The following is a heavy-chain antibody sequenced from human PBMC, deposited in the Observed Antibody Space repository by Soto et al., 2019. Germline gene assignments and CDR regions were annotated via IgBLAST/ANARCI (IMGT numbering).Heavy chain of an antibody. CDR3: ARHYYYANHYYYAMDV. Sequence: QVQLQESGPGLVRPSGTLSLTCAVSGASISSSNWWSWVRHPPGKGLEWIGDIYHDGSTNRNPSLKSRATISVDTSKNQFSLRLTSVTAADTAVYYCARHYYYANHYYYAMDVWGQGTTVTVSS. D-gene: IGHD3-22*01. CDR2: IYHDGST. J-gene: IGHJ6*02. V-gene: IGHV4-4*02. CDR1: GASISSSNW.